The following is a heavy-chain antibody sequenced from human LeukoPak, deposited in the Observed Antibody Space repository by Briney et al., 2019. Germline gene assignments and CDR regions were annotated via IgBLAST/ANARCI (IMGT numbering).Heavy chain of an antibody. CDR1: GGSISTYY. Sequence: PSETLSLTCTVSGGSISTYYWSWIRQPAGKGLECIGRIHSSGSTNYNPSLKSRVTMSVDTSKNRFSLQLSSVTAADTAMYYCARDTGDSNYYFDYWGQGTLVTVSS. V-gene: IGHV4-4*07. J-gene: IGHJ4*02. D-gene: IGHD7-27*01. CDR2: IHSSGST. CDR3: ARDTGDSNYYFDY.